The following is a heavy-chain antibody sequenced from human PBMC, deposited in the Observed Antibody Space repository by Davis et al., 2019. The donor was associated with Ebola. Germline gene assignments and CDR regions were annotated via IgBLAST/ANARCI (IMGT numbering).Heavy chain of an antibody. D-gene: IGHD3-3*01. CDR2: IYHSGST. CDR3: ARNYDFWSGYYVE. CDR1: GGSISSGGYS. J-gene: IGHJ4*02. V-gene: IGHV4-30-2*01. Sequence: MPSETLSLTCAVSGGSISSGGYSWSWIRQPPGKGLEWIGYIYHSGSTYYNPSLKSRVTISVDRSKNQFSLKLSSVTAADTAVYYCARNYDFWSGYYVEWGQGTLVTVSS.